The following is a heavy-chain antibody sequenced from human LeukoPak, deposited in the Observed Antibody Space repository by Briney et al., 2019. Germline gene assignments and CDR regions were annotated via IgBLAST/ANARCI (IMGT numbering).Heavy chain of an antibody. CDR2: ISKSSSHI. CDR1: GFTFSSYE. CDR3: ARGMTKSGTFDDAFDI. Sequence: PGGSLRLSCAASGFTFSSYEMNWVRQAPGKGLEWVSSISKSSSHIYYADSVKGRFTISRDNAKNSLYLQMNSLRADDTAVYYCARGMTKSGTFDDAFDIWGQGTVVTVSS. V-gene: IGHV3-21*01. D-gene: IGHD1-26*01. J-gene: IGHJ3*02.